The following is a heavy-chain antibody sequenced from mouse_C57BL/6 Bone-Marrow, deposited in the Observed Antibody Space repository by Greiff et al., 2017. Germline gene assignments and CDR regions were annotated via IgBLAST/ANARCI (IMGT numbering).Heavy chain of an antibody. Sequence: EVQLKESGGDLVKPGGSLKLSCAASGFTFSSYGMSWVRQTPDKRLEWVATISSGGSYTYYPDSVKGRFTISRDNAKNTLYLQMSSLKSEDTAMYYCARQDYLFAYWGQGTLVTVSA. D-gene: IGHD5-5*01. CDR1: GFTFSSYG. V-gene: IGHV5-6*01. CDR3: ARQDYLFAY. CDR2: ISSGGSYT. J-gene: IGHJ3*01.